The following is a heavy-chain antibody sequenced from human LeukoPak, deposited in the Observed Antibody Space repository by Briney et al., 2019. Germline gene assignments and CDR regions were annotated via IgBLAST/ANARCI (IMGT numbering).Heavy chain of an antibody. CDR2: IYHSGST. Sequence: PSETLSLTCAVSGGSISSSNWWSWVRQPPGKGLEWIGEIYHSGSTNYNLSLKSRVTISVDKSKNQFSLKLSSVTAADTAVYYCARVSGSTYYYGSGSYRKYYFDYWGQGTLVTVSS. D-gene: IGHD3-10*01. CDR3: ARVSGSTYYYGSGSYRKYYFDY. J-gene: IGHJ4*02. V-gene: IGHV4-4*02. CDR1: GGSISSSNW.